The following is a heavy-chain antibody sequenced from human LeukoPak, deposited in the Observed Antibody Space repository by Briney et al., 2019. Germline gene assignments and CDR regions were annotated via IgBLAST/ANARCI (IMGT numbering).Heavy chain of an antibody. Sequence: PGGSLRLSCAASGFTFSNYNMNWVRQAPGKGLEWVSYISSSGSTIYYADSVKGRFTISRDNAKNSLYLQMNSLRAEDTAVYYCARDCMVRGPYDYWGQGTLVTVSS. CDR2: ISSSGSTI. V-gene: IGHV3-48*04. CDR3: ARDCMVRGPYDY. D-gene: IGHD3-10*01. CDR1: GFTFSNYN. J-gene: IGHJ4*02.